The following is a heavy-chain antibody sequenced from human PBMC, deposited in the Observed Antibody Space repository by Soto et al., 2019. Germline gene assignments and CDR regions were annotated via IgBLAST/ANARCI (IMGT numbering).Heavy chain of an antibody. CDR1: GGSISSYY. J-gene: IGHJ4*02. CDR3: ARQWGDYVCDY. V-gene: IGHV4-59*08. CDR2: IYYSGST. D-gene: IGHD3-16*01. Sequence: QVQLQESGPGLVKPSETLSLTCTVSGGSISSYYWSWIRQPPGKGLEWIGYIYYSGSTNYNPSLKSRVTNSVDTSKNQFSLKMSSVTAADKAVYYCARQWGDYVCDYWGQGTLVTVSS.